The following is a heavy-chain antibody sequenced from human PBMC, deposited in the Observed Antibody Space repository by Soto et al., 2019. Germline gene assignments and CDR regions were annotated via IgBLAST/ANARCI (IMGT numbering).Heavy chain of an antibody. J-gene: IGHJ4*03. D-gene: IGHD5-18*01. Sequence: LTHGGSGLTIRSDNYWGWNLQPPGQGLEWIGSIYYSGTTYYNPSHKSRVAISVDTSKIQFFMKLRAVNAADKAVYYGACYLCRDGYSCSFFDYW. CDR2: IYYSGTT. CDR1: GLTIRSDNY. V-gene: IGHV4-38-2*01. CDR3: ACYLCRDGYSCSFFDY.